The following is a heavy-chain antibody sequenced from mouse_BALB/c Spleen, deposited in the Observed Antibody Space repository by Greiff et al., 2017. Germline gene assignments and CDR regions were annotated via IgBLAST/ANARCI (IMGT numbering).Heavy chain of an antibody. Sequence: EVQLQQTGPELVKPGASVKISCKASGYSFTDYIMLWVKQSHGKSLEWIGNINPYYGSTSYNLKFKGKATLTVDKSSSTAYMQLNSLTSEDSAVYYCARSRAATRAMDYWGQGTSVTVSS. CDR2: INPYYGST. J-gene: IGHJ4*01. CDR1: GYSFTDYI. V-gene: IGHV1-39*01. CDR3: ARSRAATRAMDY. D-gene: IGHD1-2*01.